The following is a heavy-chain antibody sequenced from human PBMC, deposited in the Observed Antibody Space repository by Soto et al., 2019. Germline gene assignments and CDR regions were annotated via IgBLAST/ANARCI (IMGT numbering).Heavy chain of an antibody. D-gene: IGHD4-17*01. Sequence: AGGSLRLSCAASGFTFSSYGMHWVRQAPGKGLEWVAVIWYDGSNKYYADSVKGRFTISRDNSKNTLYLQMNSLRAEDTAVYYCARGKSLMTTVSGDAFDIWGQGTMVTVSS. V-gene: IGHV3-33*01. CDR1: GFTFSSYG. CDR2: IWYDGSNK. CDR3: ARGKSLMTTVSGDAFDI. J-gene: IGHJ3*02.